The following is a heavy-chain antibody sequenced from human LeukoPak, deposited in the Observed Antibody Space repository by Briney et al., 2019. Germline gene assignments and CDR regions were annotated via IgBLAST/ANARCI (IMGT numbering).Heavy chain of an antibody. J-gene: IGHJ4*02. D-gene: IGHD5-18*01. CDR3: AREGYSYGSLDY. CDR2: ISYDGSNK. CDR1: GFTFSSYA. V-gene: IGHV3-30-3*01. Sequence: GGSLRLSCAASGFTFSSYAMYWVRQAPGKGLEWVAVISYDGSNKYYADSVKGRFTISRDNSKNTLYLQMNSLRAEDTAVYYCAREGYSYGSLDYWGQGTLVTVSS.